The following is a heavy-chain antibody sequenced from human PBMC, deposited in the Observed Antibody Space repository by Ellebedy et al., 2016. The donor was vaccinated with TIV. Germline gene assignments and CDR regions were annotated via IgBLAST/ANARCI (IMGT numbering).Heavy chain of an antibody. CDR2: INSDGSST. D-gene: IGHD5-18*01. J-gene: IGHJ4*02. CDR3: AKDTIDDGYWDFDS. CDR1: GFTFSSYW. Sequence: GESLKISCAASGFTFSSYWMHWVRQAPGKGLVWVSRINSDGSSTSYADSVKGRFTISRDNSKNSVYLQMNSLRAEDTAVYYCAKDTIDDGYWDFDSWGQGTLVTVSS. V-gene: IGHV3-74*01.